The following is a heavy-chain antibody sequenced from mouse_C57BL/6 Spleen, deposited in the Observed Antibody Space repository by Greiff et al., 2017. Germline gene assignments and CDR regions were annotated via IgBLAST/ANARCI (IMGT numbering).Heavy chain of an antibody. CDR1: GYTFTSYW. J-gene: IGHJ2*01. V-gene: IGHV1-53*01. D-gene: IGHD1-1*01. Sequence: QVQLQQSGTELVKPGASVKLSCKASGYTFTSYWMHWVKQRPGQGLEWIGNINPSIGGTNYNEKFKSNATLTVDISSSTSYMKLSSLTSEDSAGYYDARRGSNYVDYWGQGTTRTVSS. CDR2: INPSIGGT. CDR3: ARRGSNYVDY.